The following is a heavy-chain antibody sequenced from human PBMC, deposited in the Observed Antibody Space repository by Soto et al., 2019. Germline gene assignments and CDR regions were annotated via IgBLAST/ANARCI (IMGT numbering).Heavy chain of an antibody. V-gene: IGHV4-30-4*01. CDR1: GGSISSGDYY. Sequence: SETLSLTCTVSGGSISSGDYYWSWIRQPPGKGLEWIGYIYYSGSTYYNPSLKSRVTISVDTSKNQFSLKLSSVTAADTAVYYCARDVGMTRSSNWFDPWGQGTLVTVS. J-gene: IGHJ5*02. CDR2: IYYSGST. CDR3: ARDVGMTRSSNWFDP. D-gene: IGHD2-2*01.